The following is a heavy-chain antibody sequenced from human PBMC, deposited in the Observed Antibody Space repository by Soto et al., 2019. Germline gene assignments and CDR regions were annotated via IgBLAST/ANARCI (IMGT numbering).Heavy chain of an antibody. CDR1: GGCISSGGYS. D-gene: IGHD3-10*01. Sequence: SETLSLTCAVSGGCISSGGYSWSWIRQPPGKGLEWIGYIYHSGSTYYNPSLKSRVTISVDRSKNQFSLKLSSVTAADTAVYHCARGGSGSYYNPRWFDPWGQGTLVTVSS. V-gene: IGHV4-30-2*01. CDR3: ARGGSGSYYNPRWFDP. CDR2: IYHSGST. J-gene: IGHJ5*02.